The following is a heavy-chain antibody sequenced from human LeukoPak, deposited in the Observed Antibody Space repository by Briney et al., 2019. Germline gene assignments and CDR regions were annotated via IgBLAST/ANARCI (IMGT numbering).Heavy chain of an antibody. CDR3: AKAPIYDSTGYYREYDY. CDR1: GFSFINAW. D-gene: IGHD3-22*01. J-gene: IGHJ4*02. V-gene: IGHV3-23*01. Sequence: LSGGSLRLSCAASGFSFINAWMSWVRQAPGKGLQWVSAISHSGGSTYYADSVKGRFTISRDNSKNTLYLQMNSLRAEDTAVYYCAKAPIYDSTGYYREYDYWGQGTLVTVSS. CDR2: ISHSGGST.